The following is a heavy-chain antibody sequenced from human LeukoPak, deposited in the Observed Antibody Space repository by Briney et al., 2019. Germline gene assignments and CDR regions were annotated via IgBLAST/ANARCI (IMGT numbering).Heavy chain of an antibody. CDR1: GFTFSSYG. D-gene: IGHD3-22*01. V-gene: IGHV3-33*08. Sequence: PGGSLRLSCAASGFTFSSYGMHWVRQAPGKGLEWVAVIWYDGSNKYHADSVKGRFTISRDNSKNTLYLQMNSLRAEDTAVYYCARERIVVVMNYYYYYGMDVWGQGTTVTVSS. CDR3: ARERIVVVMNYYYYYGMDV. CDR2: IWYDGSNK. J-gene: IGHJ6*02.